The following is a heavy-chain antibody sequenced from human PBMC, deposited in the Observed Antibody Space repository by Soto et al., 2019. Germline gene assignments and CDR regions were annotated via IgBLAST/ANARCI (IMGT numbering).Heavy chain of an antibody. CDR2: TYYRSKWSN. Sequence: PSQTLSLTCAISGDDVSSNSASWNWIRQSPSRGLEWLGRTYYRSKWSNEYAISVKSRITINPDTSKNQVSLQLNSVTPEDTALYYCARLAVPLHAFDVWGQGIVVTVSS. CDR3: ARLAVPLHAFDV. CDR1: GDDVSSNSAS. V-gene: IGHV6-1*01. D-gene: IGHD2-2*01. J-gene: IGHJ3*01.